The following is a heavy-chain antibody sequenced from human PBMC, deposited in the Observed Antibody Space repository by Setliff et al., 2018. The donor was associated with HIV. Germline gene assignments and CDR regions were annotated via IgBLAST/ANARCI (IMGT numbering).Heavy chain of an antibody. J-gene: IGHJ6*02. Sequence: ASVKVSCKPSGHTFTNYDIHWMRRATGQGLEWMGWMNPNSGVSGYALKFHDRVTMTRDTSITTASMELSSLTSEDTAVYYCARGKGVGGVIITGGLDVWGQGTTVTVS. CDR1: GHTFTNYD. CDR3: ARGKGVGGVIITGGLDV. D-gene: IGHD3-10*01. V-gene: IGHV1-8*01. CDR2: MNPNSGVS.